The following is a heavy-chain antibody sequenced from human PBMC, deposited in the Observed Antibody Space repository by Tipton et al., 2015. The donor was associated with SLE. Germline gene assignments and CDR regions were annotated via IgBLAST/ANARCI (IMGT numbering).Heavy chain of an antibody. J-gene: IGHJ3*02. Sequence: QLVQSGAEVKKPGASVKVSCKASGYTFTSYGISWVRQAPGQGLEWMGWISAYNGNTNYAQKLQGGVTMTTDTSTSTAYMELRSLRSDDTAVYYCARDDSLVVVAATYAFDIWGQGTMVTVSS. D-gene: IGHD2-15*01. CDR3: ARDDSLVVVAATYAFDI. V-gene: IGHV1-18*01. CDR1: GYTFTSYG. CDR2: ISAYNGNT.